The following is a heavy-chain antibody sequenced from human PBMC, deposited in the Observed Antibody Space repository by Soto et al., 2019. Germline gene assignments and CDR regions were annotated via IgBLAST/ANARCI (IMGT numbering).Heavy chain of an antibody. CDR3: ARTQRIQLWYNWFDP. J-gene: IGHJ5*02. CDR1: GGTFSSYA. V-gene: IGHV1-69*13. Sequence: SVKVSCKASGGTFSSYAISWVRQAPGQGLEWMGGIIPIFGTANYAQKFQGRVTITADESTSTAYMELSSLRSADTAVYYCARTQRIQLWYNWFDPWGQGTLVTVSS. D-gene: IGHD5-18*01. CDR2: IIPIFGTA.